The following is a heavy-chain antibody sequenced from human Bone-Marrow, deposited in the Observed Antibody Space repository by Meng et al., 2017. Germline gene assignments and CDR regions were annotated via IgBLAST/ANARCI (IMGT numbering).Heavy chain of an antibody. V-gene: IGHV3-53*02. Sequence: EVQLVGTGGGWIQPGGSLRLSCEASGFSVSSNYMSWVRQAPGKGLEWISVIDSGGSTYYADSVKGRFTISRDNSKNTLYLQMNSLRAEDTAVYYCARGRSGYFDYWGQGTLVTVSS. CDR1: GFSVSSNY. D-gene: IGHD3-3*01. CDR3: ARGRSGYFDY. CDR2: IDSGGST. J-gene: IGHJ4*02.